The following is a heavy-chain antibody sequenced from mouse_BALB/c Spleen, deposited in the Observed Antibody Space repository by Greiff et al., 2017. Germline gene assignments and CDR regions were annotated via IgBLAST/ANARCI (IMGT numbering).Heavy chain of an antibody. CDR3: ARLGDGYHSAWFAY. CDR2: IYPGGGYT. CDR1: GYTFTNYW. J-gene: IGHJ3*01. Sequence: QVQLQQSGAELVRPGTSVKISCKASGYTFTNYWLGWVKQRPGHGLEWIGDIYPGGGYTNYNEKFKGKATLTADTSSSTAYMQLSSLTSEDSAVYFCARLGDGYHSAWFAYWGQGTLVTVSA. V-gene: IGHV1-63*02. D-gene: IGHD2-3*01.